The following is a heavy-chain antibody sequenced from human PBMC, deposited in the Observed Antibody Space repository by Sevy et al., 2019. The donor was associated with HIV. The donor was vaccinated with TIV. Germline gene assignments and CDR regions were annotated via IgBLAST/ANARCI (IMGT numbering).Heavy chain of an antibody. D-gene: IGHD2-21*02. CDR1: GFTFGGSA. Sequence: GGSLRLSCAASGFTFGGSAMHWARQASGKGLEWVGRIRSKANNYATAHAASVKGRFTISRDDSKNKAYLQMYSLDTQDTAVYYCTRLGGTVVTPYYAMDVWGQGTTVTVSS. J-gene: IGHJ6*02. CDR2: IRSKANNYAT. CDR3: TRLGGTVVTPYYAMDV. V-gene: IGHV3-73*01.